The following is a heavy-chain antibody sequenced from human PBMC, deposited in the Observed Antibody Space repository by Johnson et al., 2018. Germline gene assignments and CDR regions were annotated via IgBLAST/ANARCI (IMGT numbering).Heavy chain of an antibody. V-gene: IGHV3-48*04. CDR2: LSSSSSDI. CDR3: GRDYQYDYLDF. Sequence: VQLLESGGGLVQPGGSLRLSCVASGMTFSSYSMNWVRQAPGKGLEWVSYLSSSSSDITYADSVKVRLTIDRDNAKNSLYLQMNSRRAEDTAVYYCGRDYQYDYLDFWGKGTTVSVSS. CDR1: GMTFSSYS. J-gene: IGHJ6*03.